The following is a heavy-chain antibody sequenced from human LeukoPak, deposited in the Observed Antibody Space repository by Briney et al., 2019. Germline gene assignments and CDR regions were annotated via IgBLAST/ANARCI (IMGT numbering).Heavy chain of an antibody. V-gene: IGHV3-11*05. J-gene: IGHJ4*02. CDR3: ARVEATDYGDYARY. CDR2: ISPSSSYT. CDR1: GFTFSDYY. D-gene: IGHD4-17*01. Sequence: GGSLRLSCAASGFTFSDYYMSWISQAPGKRLECVSYISPSSSYTNYADSVKGRFTISRDNAKNSLYLRMNSLRAEDTAVYYCARVEATDYGDYARYWGQGTLVTVSS.